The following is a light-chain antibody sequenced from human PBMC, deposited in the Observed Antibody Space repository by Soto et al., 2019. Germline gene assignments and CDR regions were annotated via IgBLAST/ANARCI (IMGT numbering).Light chain of an antibody. CDR2: EVT. V-gene: IGLV2-14*01. CDR1: SSDVGVYNY. CDR3: SSYTSSSNSV. Sequence: QSALTQPASVSGSPGQSITISCTGTSSDVGVYNYVSWYQQHPGKAPKLMIFEVTSRPSGVSNRFSGSKSGNTASLTISGLQAEDEADYYCSSYTSSSNSVFGGGTKLTVL. J-gene: IGLJ3*02.